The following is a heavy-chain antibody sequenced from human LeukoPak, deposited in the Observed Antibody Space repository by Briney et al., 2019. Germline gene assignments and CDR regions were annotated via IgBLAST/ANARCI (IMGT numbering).Heavy chain of an antibody. CDR2: ISYSGAST. D-gene: IGHD6-19*01. V-gene: IGHV3-23*01. Sequence: GGSLRLSCAASGFTFSNYAMNWVRQAPGKGLEWVSGISYSGASTHYADSVKGRFTVSRDNSRNTLHLEMNSLRAEDTAVYYCAKVRDTSGWYHFDNWGQGTLVTVSS. J-gene: IGHJ4*02. CDR1: GFTFSNYA. CDR3: AKVRDTSGWYHFDN.